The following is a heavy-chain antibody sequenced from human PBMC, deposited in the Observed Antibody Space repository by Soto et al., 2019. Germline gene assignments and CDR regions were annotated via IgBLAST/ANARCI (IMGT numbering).Heavy chain of an antibody. CDR2: VYSTEIT. V-gene: IGHV4-59*12. CDR3: ARDNGYGHFDS. J-gene: IGHJ4*02. CDR1: GDSISSCF. Sequence: SETLSLTCTVSGDSISSCFWSWIRQPPGKGLEWIGYVYSTEITNYNPSLKSRVAMSIDTSKNQFSLRVSSVTAADTAVYYCARDNGYGHFDSWGQGTLVTVSS. D-gene: IGHD5-12*01.